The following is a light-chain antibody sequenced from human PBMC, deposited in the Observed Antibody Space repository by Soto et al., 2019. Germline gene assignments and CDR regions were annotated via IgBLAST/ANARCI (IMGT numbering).Light chain of an antibody. CDR2: DVS. J-gene: IGLJ1*01. V-gene: IGLV2-14*01. Sequence: QSALTQPASVSGSPGQSITISCTGTSCDVGGYNYVSWYQQHPGKAPKLMIYDVSNRPSGVSNRFSGSKSGNTASLTISGLQAEDEADYYCSSYTSSSTLSYVFGTGTKVTVL. CDR3: SSYTSSSTLSYV. CDR1: SCDVGGYNY.